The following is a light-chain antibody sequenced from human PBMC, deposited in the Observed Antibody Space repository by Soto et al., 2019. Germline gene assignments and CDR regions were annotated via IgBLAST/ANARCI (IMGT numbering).Light chain of an antibody. CDR2: WAS. Sequence: DIVMTQSPASLAVSLGERATINCKSSQSVLYSANDENYLAWYQQKPGQPPKLLIYWASTRESGVPDRFSGSGSRTDFTLTISSLQPEDFATYYCLQDYTYPYTFGQGTKVDIK. V-gene: IGKV4-1*01. CDR1: QSVLYSANDENY. CDR3: LQDYTYPYT. J-gene: IGKJ2*01.